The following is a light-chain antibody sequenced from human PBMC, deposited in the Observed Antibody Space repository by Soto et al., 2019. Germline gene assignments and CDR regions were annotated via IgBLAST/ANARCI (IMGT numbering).Light chain of an antibody. J-gene: IGKJ5*01. Sequence: EIVMTQSPATLSMFPGERATLSCRASQSVSSDLGWYQQKPGQAPRLLIHGAFTRATGVPARFSGSGSGTEFTLTISSLQSEDFAVYYCQQYNNWPPITFGQGTRLENK. V-gene: IGKV3-15*01. CDR3: QQYNNWPPIT. CDR1: QSVSSD. CDR2: GAF.